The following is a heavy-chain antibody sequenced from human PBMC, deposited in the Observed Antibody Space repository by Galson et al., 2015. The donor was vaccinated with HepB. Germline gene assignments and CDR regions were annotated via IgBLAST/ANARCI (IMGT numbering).Heavy chain of an antibody. Sequence: SLRLSCATSGFTFTTYWMAWVRQAPGKGLEWVANINQDGSEKFYVGSVNGRFTISRDNAKNSMYLQMNSLRVEDTAVYYCARDLSSGRSLEYWGQGTLVTVSS. CDR1: GFTFTTYW. V-gene: IGHV3-7*03. CDR3: ARDLSSGRSLEY. D-gene: IGHD6-19*01. CDR2: INQDGSEK. J-gene: IGHJ4*02.